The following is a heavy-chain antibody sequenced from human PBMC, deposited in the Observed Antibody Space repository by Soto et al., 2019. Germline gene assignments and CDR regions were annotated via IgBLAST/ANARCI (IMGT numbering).Heavy chain of an antibody. D-gene: IGHD5-18*01. V-gene: IGHV1-69*01. Sequence: QVQLVQSGAEVKKPGSSVKVSCKASGGTFSSYAISWVRQAPGQGLEWMGGIIPIFGTANYAQKFQGRVTITADDSTSTAYMELSSLRAEDTAVHFCARALVDTAMVPFDYWGQGTLVTVSS. CDR1: GGTFSSYA. CDR2: IIPIFGTA. CDR3: ARALVDTAMVPFDY. J-gene: IGHJ4*02.